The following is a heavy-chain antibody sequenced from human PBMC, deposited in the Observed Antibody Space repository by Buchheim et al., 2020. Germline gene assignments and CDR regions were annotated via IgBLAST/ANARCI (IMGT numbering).Heavy chain of an antibody. CDR3: ARDGDRIAVAGTSYYYYGMDV. J-gene: IGHJ6*02. CDR2: IYYSGST. D-gene: IGHD6-19*01. CDR1: GGSISSSSYY. Sequence: LQLQESGPGLVKPSETLSLTCTVSGGSISSSSYYWGWIRQPPGKGLEWIGSIYYSGSTYYSPSLKSRVTISVDTSKNQFSLKLSSVTAADTAVYYCARDGDRIAVAGTSYYYYGMDVWGQGTT. V-gene: IGHV4-39*07.